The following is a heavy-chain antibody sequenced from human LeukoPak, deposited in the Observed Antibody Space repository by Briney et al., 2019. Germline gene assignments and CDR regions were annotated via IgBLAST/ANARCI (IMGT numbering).Heavy chain of an antibody. D-gene: IGHD3-22*01. Sequence: GGSLRLSCAASGFTFSSYAMPWVRQAPGKGLEWVAVISYDGSNKYYADSVKGRFTISRDNSKNTLYLQMNSLRAEDTAVYYCARDAYPDYYDSSGYYYWGQGTLVTVSS. J-gene: IGHJ4*02. CDR2: ISYDGSNK. CDR3: ARDAYPDYYDSSGYYY. CDR1: GFTFSSYA. V-gene: IGHV3-30-3*01.